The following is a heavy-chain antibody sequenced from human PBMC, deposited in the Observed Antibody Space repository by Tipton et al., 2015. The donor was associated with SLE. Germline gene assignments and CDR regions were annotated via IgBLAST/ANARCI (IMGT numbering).Heavy chain of an antibody. V-gene: IGHV3-21*01. Sequence: SLRLSCAASGFTFSSYSMNWVRQAPGKGLEWVSSISSSNSYIHYADSVKGRFTISRDNAKKSLYLQMSSLRAGDTAVYYCARGGCCSTSCFRGWFDPRGQRTLFTVSS. CDR3: ARGGCCSTSCFRGWFDP. D-gene: IGHD2-2*01. CDR1: GFTFSSYS. J-gene: IGHJ5*02. CDR2: ISSSNSYI.